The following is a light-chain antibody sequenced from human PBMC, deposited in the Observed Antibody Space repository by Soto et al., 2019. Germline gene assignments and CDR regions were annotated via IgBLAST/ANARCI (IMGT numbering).Light chain of an antibody. CDR2: AAS. V-gene: IGKV1-27*01. CDR1: QGISDY. Sequence: DIQMTQSPSSLPASVGDRVTITCRASQGISDYLAWDQQKPGKVPNLLIYAASTLQSGVPSRFSGGGSGTDFSLTISSLQPEDVATYYCQNYNSAPLTFGGGTRVEIK. J-gene: IGKJ4*01. CDR3: QNYNSAPLT.